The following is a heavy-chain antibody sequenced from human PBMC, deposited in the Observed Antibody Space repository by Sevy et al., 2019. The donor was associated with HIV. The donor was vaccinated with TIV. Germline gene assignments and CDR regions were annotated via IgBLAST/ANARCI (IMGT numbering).Heavy chain of an antibody. Sequence: GGSLRLSCAASGFTFSNYGMNWVRQAPGKGLEWVSVIHNSGDTTYYADSVKGRFTISRDNSENTLYLQMNSLRADDTAVYFCVKGGSIAAAGNDAFDIWGQGTMVTVSS. CDR2: IHNSGDTT. CDR1: GFTFSNYG. V-gene: IGHV3-23*05. CDR3: VKGGSIAAAGNDAFDI. D-gene: IGHD6-13*01. J-gene: IGHJ3*02.